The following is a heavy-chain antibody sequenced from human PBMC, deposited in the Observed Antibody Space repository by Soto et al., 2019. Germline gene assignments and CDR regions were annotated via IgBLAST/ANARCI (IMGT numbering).Heavy chain of an antibody. D-gene: IGHD3-22*01. J-gene: IGHJ4*02. V-gene: IGHV3-13*04. Sequence: EVQLVESGGGLVQPGGSLRLSCSASGFTFSSYDMHWVRQGPGKGLEWVSAIGTAGDTNYAGSVKGRFTISRENAKNSLYLQMNSLRAGDTAIYFCARSIGPTLFDYWGQGTLVTFSS. CDR2: IGTAGDT. CDR1: GFTFSSYD. CDR3: ARSIGPTLFDY.